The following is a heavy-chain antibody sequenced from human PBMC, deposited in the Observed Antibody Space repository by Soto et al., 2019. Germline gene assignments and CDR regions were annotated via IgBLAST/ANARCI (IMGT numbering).Heavy chain of an antibody. J-gene: IGHJ4*02. CDR3: AREGGYYYDSSGYYPYYFDY. CDR1: GGSVSSGSYY. D-gene: IGHD3-22*01. V-gene: IGHV4-61*01. Sequence: SETLSLTCTVSGGSVSSGSYYWSWIRQPPGKGLEWIGYIYYSGGTNYNPSLKSRVTISVDTSKNQFSQKLSSVTAADTAVYYCAREGGYYYDSSGYYPYYFDYWGQGTLVTVSS. CDR2: IYYSGGT.